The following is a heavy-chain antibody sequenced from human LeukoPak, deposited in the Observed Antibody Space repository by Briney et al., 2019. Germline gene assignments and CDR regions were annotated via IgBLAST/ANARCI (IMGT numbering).Heavy chain of an antibody. J-gene: IGHJ6*02. CDR3: AKQGGDLTYGMDV. CDR2: ISVSGASI. CDR1: GFPFINSE. Sequence: GGSLRLSCAASGFPFINSEMNWVRQPPGKGLEWVSYISVSGASIYYADSVRGRFTISRDNSKNTLYLQMNSLRAEDTAVYYCAKQGGDLTYGMDVWGQGTTVTVSS. D-gene: IGHD2-21*02. V-gene: IGHV3-48*03.